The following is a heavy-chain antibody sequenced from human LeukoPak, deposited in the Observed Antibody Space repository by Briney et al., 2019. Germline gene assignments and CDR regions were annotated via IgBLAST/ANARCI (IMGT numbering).Heavy chain of an antibody. V-gene: IGHV3-20*04. CDR3: ARANYYDSSGYYYSFDY. Sequence: GGSLRLSCAASGFTFDDYGMSWVRQPPGKGLEWVSGINWNGGSTGYADSVKGRFTISRDNAKNSLYLQMNSLRAEDTALYYCARANYYDSSGYYYSFDYWGQGTLVTVSS. CDR1: GFTFDDYG. J-gene: IGHJ4*02. CDR2: INWNGGST. D-gene: IGHD3-22*01.